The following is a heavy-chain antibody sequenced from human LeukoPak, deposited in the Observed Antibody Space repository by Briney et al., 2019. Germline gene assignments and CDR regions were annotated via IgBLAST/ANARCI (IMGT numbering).Heavy chain of an antibody. J-gene: IGHJ6*03. V-gene: IGHV1-69*05. CDR3: AGGAYSSSSFYYYYYMDV. CDR2: IIPIFGTA. D-gene: IGHD6-6*01. Sequence: ASVKVSCKASGGTFSSYAISWVRQAPGQGLEWMGGIIPIFGTANYAQKFQGGVTITTDESTSTAYMELSSLRSEDTAVYYCAGGAYSSSSFYYYYYMDVWGKGTTVTVSS. CDR1: GGTFSSYA.